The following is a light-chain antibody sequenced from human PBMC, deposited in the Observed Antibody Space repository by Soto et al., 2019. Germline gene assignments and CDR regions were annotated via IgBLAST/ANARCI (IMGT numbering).Light chain of an antibody. J-gene: IGKJ1*01. V-gene: IGKV1-5*01. Sequence: QVTQSPSTLSAYIGDRVTITCGASQSISSWLAWYQQKPGKAPKLLIYDASSLESGVPSRFSGSGSGTEFTLTISSLQPDDFATYYCQQYTSYSWRFGQGTKVDIK. CDR3: QQYTSYSWR. CDR1: QSISSW. CDR2: DAS.